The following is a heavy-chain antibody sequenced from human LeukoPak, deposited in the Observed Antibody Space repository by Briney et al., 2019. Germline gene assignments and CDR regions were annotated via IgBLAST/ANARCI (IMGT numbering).Heavy chain of an antibody. J-gene: IGHJ1*01. D-gene: IGHD3-22*01. CDR2: ISYDGSNK. CDR1: GLTFSSYA. Sequence: PGGSLRLSCAASGLTFSSYAMHWVRQAPGKGLEWVAVISYDGSNKYYADSVKGRFTISRDNSKNTLYLQMNSLRAEDTAVYYCATYYYDSSGNREYFQHWGQGILVTVSS. V-gene: IGHV3-30-3*01. CDR3: ATYYYDSSGNREYFQH.